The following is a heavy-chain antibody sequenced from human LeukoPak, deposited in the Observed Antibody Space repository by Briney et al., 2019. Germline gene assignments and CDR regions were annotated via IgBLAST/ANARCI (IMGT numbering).Heavy chain of an antibody. CDR1: GFTFSNYW. V-gene: IGHV3-7*01. Sequence: GGSLRLSCAASGFTFSNYWMTWVRQAPGKGLEWVANIKPDGSAQYYADSVRGRFTISRDNAKNSLYLQMNNLRAEDTAVYYCAKERPHGSGSYQLFDYWGQGTLVTVSS. J-gene: IGHJ4*02. D-gene: IGHD3-10*01. CDR3: AKERPHGSGSYQLFDY. CDR2: IKPDGSAQ.